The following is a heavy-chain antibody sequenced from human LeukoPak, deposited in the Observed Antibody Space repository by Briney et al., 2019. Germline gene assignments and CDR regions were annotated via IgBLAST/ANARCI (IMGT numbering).Heavy chain of an antibody. CDR3: ARRKLMVRGVIGHYYGMDV. V-gene: IGHV4-4*07. CDR2: IYTSGST. J-gene: IGHJ6*02. Sequence: SETLSLTCTVSGGSISSYYWSWIRQPAGKGLEWIGRIYTSGSTNYNPSLKSRVTMSVDTSKNQFSLKLSSVTAADTAVYYCARRKLMVRGVIGHYYGMDVWGQGTTVTVSS. D-gene: IGHD3-10*01. CDR1: GGSISSYY.